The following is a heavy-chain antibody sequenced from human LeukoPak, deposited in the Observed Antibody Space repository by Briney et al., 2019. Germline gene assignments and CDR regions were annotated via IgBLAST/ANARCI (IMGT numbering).Heavy chain of an antibody. CDR1: GYTFTGYY. CDR2: MNPNSGNT. D-gene: IGHD5-24*01. Sequence: ASVKVSCKASGYTFTGYYMHWVRQAPGQGLEWMGWMNPNSGNTGYAQKFQGRVTITRNTSISTAYMELSSLRSEDTAVYYCARGGDGYTEPPSRYYYYMDVRGKGTTVTVSS. J-gene: IGHJ6*03. CDR3: ARGGDGYTEPPSRYYYYMDV. V-gene: IGHV1-8*03.